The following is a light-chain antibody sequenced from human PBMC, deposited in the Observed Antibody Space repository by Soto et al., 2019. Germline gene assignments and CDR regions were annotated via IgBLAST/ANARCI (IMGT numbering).Light chain of an antibody. V-gene: IGKV3-11*01. CDR3: RQRINWPLP. J-gene: IGKJ4*01. Sequence: EIVLTQSPATLSLSPGERATLSCRASQSISSHLAWYQQKPGQAPRLLIYGASNRSTGIPARFSGSGSGTDFTLTISSLEPEDFAVYYCRQRINWPLPFGGGTKVEIK. CDR2: GAS. CDR1: QSISSH.